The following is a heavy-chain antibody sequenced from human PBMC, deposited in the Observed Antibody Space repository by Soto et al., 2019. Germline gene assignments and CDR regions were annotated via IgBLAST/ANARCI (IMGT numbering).Heavy chain of an antibody. D-gene: IGHD1-26*01. Sequence: SETLSLTCAVSGGSISSGGYSWSWIRQPPGKGLEWIGYIYHSGSTYYNPSLKSRVTISVDRSKNQFSLKLSSVTAADTAVYYCARLEMATRGFDPWGQGTLVTVSS. CDR2: IYHSGST. J-gene: IGHJ5*02. CDR1: GGSISSGGYS. CDR3: ARLEMATRGFDP. V-gene: IGHV4-30-2*01.